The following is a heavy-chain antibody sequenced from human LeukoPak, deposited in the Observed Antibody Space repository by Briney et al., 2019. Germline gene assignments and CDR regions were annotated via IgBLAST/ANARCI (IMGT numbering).Heavy chain of an antibody. D-gene: IGHD1-26*01. J-gene: IGHJ3*02. V-gene: IGHV3-74*01. CDR2: IKSDGSFA. CDR1: GFTFSSFW. CDR3: AKVRGSYSPTGAFDI. Sequence: GGSLRLSSAASGFTFSSFWMHWVRQAPGKGLVWVSRIKSDGSFATYPDSVKGRFTISRDNSKNTLYLQMNSLRAEDTAVYYCAKVRGSYSPTGAFDIWGQGTMVTVSS.